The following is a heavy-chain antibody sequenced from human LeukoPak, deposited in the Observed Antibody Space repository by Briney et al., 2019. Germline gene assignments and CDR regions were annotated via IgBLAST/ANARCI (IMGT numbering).Heavy chain of an antibody. Sequence: SGPTLVNPTQTLTLTCTFPGFSFTNNRMCVTYILQPPGQALDWLSPNDWDDDKYYSASLKTRLTISKDTSKNQVVLTMTNMDPVDTATYYCARVRGTYCSSTTCSFEDFWGQGTLVTVSS. V-gene: IGHV2-70*01. D-gene: IGHD2-2*01. CDR2: NDWDDDK. J-gene: IGHJ4*02. CDR3: ARVRGTYCSSTTCSFEDF. CDR1: GFSFTNNRMC.